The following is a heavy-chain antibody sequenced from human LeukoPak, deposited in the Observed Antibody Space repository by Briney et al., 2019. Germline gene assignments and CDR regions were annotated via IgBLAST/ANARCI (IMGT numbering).Heavy chain of an antibody. J-gene: IGHJ4*02. CDR1: GGSISSYY. CDR2: IYTSGST. CDR3: ARVLTGYCSSTSCPTPFDY. Sequence: SETLSLTCTVSGGSISSYYWSWIRQPAGKGLEWIGRIYTSGSTNYNASLKSRVSMSVDTSKNQFSLKLSSVTAADTAVYYCARVLTGYCSSTSCPTPFDYWGQGTLVTVSS. D-gene: IGHD2-2*01. V-gene: IGHV4-4*07.